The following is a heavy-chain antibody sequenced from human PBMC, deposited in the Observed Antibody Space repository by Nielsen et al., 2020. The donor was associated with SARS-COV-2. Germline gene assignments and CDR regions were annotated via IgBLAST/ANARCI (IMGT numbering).Heavy chain of an antibody. D-gene: IGHD6-13*01. V-gene: IGHV3-33*01. CDR1: GFTFSSYG. J-gene: IGHJ4*02. CDR2: IWYDGSNK. Sequence: GESLKISCAASGFTFSSYGMHWVRQAPGKGLEWVAVIWYDGSNKYYADSVKGRFTISRDISKNTLYLQMNSLRAEDTAVYYCARVKGMAKQYYFDYWGQGTLVTVSS. CDR3: ARVKGMAKQYYFDY.